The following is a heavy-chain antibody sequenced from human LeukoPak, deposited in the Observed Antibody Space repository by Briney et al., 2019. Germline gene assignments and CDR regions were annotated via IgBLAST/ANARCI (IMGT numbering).Heavy chain of an antibody. CDR1: GGSISSGGYY. CDR3: AREIVALRFIDY. Sequence: SETLSLTCTVSGGSISSGGYYWSWIRQHPGKGLEWIGYIYYSGSTYYNPSLKSRVTISVDTSKNQFSLKLSSVTAADTAVYYCAREIVALRFIDYWGQGTLVTVSS. J-gene: IGHJ4*02. V-gene: IGHV4-31*03. D-gene: IGHD3-3*01. CDR2: IYYSGST.